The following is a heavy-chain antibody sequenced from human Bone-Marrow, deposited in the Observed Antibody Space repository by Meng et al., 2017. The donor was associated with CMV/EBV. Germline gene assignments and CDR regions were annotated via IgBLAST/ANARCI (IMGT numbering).Heavy chain of an antibody. CDR1: GGSISSYY. Sequence: SETLSLTCTVSGGSISSYYWSWIRQPPGKGLEWIGYIYYSGSTNYNPSLKSRVTISVDTSKNQFSLKLSSVTAADTAVYYCARDPRAYFDYWGQGTLVTVSS. CDR3: ARDPRAYFDY. V-gene: IGHV4-59*01. J-gene: IGHJ4*01. CDR2: IYYSGST.